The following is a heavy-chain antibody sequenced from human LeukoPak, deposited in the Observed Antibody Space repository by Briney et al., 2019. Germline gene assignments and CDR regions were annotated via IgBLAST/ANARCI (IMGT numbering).Heavy chain of an antibody. CDR2: IYYSGST. J-gene: IGHJ5*02. V-gene: IGHV4-39*01. CDR3: ARHKHYGSGIYAGWFDP. Sequence: SETLSLPCTVSGGSLSSSSHYWGWIRQPPGKGLEWIGSIYYSGSTYYNPSHKTRVTISVDTSKNQFSLNQRSVSPAHRAVLYCARHKHYGSGIYAGWFDPWGQGTLVTVSS. D-gene: IGHD3-10*01. CDR1: GGSLSSSSHY.